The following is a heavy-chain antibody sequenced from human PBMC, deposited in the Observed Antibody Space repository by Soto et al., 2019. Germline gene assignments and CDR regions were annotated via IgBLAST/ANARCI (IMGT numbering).Heavy chain of an antibody. CDR3: ARDRRWLQPDY. CDR1: GFTFSSYG. D-gene: IGHD5-12*01. CDR2: IWYDGSNK. Sequence: GGSLRLSCAASGFTFSSYGMHLVRQAPGKGLEWVAVIWYDGSNKYYADSVKGRFTISRDNSKNTLYLQMNSLRAEDTAVYYCARDRRWLQPDYWGQGTLVTVSS. V-gene: IGHV3-33*01. J-gene: IGHJ4*02.